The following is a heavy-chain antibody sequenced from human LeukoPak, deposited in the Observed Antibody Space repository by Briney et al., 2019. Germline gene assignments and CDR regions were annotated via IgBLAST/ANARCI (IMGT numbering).Heavy chain of an antibody. CDR2: ISSSSGTI. J-gene: IGHJ4*02. Sequence: GGALRHSCAARGFSFSSYSMNWVRQAPGKGLEWVSCISSSSGTIYYADSVKGRFTISRDNAKNSLYLQMNSLRDEDTAVYYCARDFSGLATKPGDLDYWGQGTLVIVSS. V-gene: IGHV3-48*02. D-gene: IGHD5-12*01. CDR3: ARDFSGLATKPGDLDY. CDR1: GFSFSSYS.